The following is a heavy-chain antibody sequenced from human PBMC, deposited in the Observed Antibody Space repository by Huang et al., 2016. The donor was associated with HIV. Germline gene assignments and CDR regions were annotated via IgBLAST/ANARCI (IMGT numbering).Heavy chain of an antibody. Sequence: QVQLVESGGGVVQPGGSLRLSCAASGFTFSSYGMPWGRQATGKGLEWVAFRRYDGSNKYYADSVRGRFTISRDKSKNTLYLQMNSLRAEDTAVYYCAKGSMANAFDIWGQGTMVTVSS. CDR1: GFTFSSYG. CDR2: RRYDGSNK. D-gene: IGHD3-10*01. V-gene: IGHV3-30*02. J-gene: IGHJ3*02. CDR3: AKGSMANAFDI.